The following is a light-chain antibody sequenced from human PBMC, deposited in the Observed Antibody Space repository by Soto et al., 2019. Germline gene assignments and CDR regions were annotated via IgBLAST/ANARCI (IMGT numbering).Light chain of an antibody. Sequence: DIQMTQSPSTLSASVGDRVTITCRASQSISSWLAWYQQKPGKAPKILIYKASSLESGVTSRFSGSGSGTEFTLTISSLQPDDFATYYCQQYSTYTPRTFGQGTKVDIK. CDR3: QQYSTYTPRT. J-gene: IGKJ1*01. V-gene: IGKV1-5*03. CDR1: QSISSW. CDR2: KAS.